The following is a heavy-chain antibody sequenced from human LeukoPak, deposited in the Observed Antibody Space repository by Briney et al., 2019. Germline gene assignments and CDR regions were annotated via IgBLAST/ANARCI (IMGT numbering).Heavy chain of an antibody. CDR1: GFTFSSYS. Sequence: GGSLRLSCVASGFTFSSYSMNWVRQAPGKGLEWVSSISSSSSYIYYADSVKGRFTISRDNSKNTLYLQMNSLRAEDTAVYYCAKGYCSGGSCFYYYYYYMDVWGKGTTVTISS. J-gene: IGHJ6*03. V-gene: IGHV3-21*04. D-gene: IGHD2-15*01. CDR3: AKGYCSGGSCFYYYYYYMDV. CDR2: ISSSSSYI.